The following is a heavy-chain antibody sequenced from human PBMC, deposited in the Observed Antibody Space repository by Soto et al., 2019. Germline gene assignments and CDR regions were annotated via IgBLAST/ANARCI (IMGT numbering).Heavy chain of an antibody. CDR3: ARVKGSGYHNWFDP. CDR2: ISAYNGNT. V-gene: IGHV1-18*01. D-gene: IGHD3-22*01. J-gene: IGHJ5*02. CDR1: GYTFTNYG. Sequence: ASVKVSCKASGYTFTNYGVSWVRQAPGQGLEWMGWISAYNGNTNYAQKLQGRVAMTTDTSTSTAYMELRSLRSDDTAVYYCARVKGSGYHNWFDPWGQGTLVTVSS.